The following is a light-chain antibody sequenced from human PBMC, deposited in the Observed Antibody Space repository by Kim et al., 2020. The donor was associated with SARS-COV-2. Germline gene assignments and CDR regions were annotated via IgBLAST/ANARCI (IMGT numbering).Light chain of an antibody. CDR2: DVT. CDR3: SSYTTTSTLV. V-gene: IGLV2-14*03. Sequence: GQSITLSCTGTSSDVGGYNYVSWYEHHPGKAPKLLIYDVTKRPSGVSSRFSGSKSGNTASLTISGLQAEDEADYYCSSYTTTSTLVFGGGTKLTVL. CDR1: SSDVGGYNY. J-gene: IGLJ2*01.